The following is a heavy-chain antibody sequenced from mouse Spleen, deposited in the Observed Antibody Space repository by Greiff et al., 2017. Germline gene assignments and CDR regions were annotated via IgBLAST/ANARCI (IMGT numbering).Heavy chain of an antibody. CDR1: GYTFTDYY. J-gene: IGHJ3*01. CDR2: INPNNGGT. CDR3: ASQDSSGYVRFAY. D-gene: IGHD3-2*02. V-gene: IGHV1-26*01. Sequence: EVQLQQSGPELVKPGASVKISCKASGYTFTDYYMNWVKQSHGKSLEWIGDINPNNGGTSYNQKFKGKATLTVDKSSSTAYMELRSLTSEDSAVYYCASQDSSGYVRFAYWGQGTLVTVSA.